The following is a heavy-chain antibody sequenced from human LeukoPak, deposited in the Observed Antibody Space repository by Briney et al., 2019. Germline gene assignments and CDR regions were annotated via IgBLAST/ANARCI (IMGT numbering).Heavy chain of an antibody. D-gene: IGHD3-10*01. Sequence: GGSLRLPCAASGFTFSTYGMHWVRQAPGKGLEWVSYITRGTFTIYYADSVKGRFTISRDNAKNSLFLQMNSLRDEDTAVYYCARQIIHRGFDYWGRGTLVTVSS. CDR2: ITRGTFTI. V-gene: IGHV3-48*02. CDR3: ARQIIHRGFDY. J-gene: IGHJ4*02. CDR1: GFTFSTYG.